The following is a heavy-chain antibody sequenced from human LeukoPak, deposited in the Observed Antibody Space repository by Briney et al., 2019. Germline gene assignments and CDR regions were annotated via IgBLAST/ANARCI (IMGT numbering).Heavy chain of an antibody. CDR2: IRKEGTNK. V-gene: IGHV3-30*02. CDR3: TTPTGPAVIIDY. J-gene: IGHJ4*02. D-gene: IGHD2-2*01. Sequence: GGSLRLSCAASGFTFSSYGIHWVRQAPGKGLEWVAFIRKEGTNKYYSDSVKGRFTISRDNSKNTLYLEMNSLRAEDTAVYYCTTPTGPAVIIDYWGPGTLVTVSS. CDR1: GFTFSSYG.